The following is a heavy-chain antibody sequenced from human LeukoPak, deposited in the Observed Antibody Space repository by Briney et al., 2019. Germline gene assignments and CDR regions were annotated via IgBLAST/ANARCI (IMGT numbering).Heavy chain of an antibody. D-gene: IGHD2-2*02. CDR2: IYHSGST. CDR3: ARVWVVPAAINAFDI. CDR1: DYSISSGYY. Sequence: PSETLSLTCTVSDYSISSGYYWGWIRQPPGKELEWIGSIYHSGSTYYNPSLRSRVTISVDTSKNQFSLKLSSVTAADTAVYYCARVWVVPAAINAFDIWGQGTMVTVSS. J-gene: IGHJ3*02. V-gene: IGHV4-38-2*02.